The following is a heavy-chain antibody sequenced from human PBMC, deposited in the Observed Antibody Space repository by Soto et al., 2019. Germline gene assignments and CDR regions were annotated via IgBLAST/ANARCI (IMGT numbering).Heavy chain of an antibody. J-gene: IGHJ4*02. CDR1: RYSFTNYG. Sequence: EVQLVQSGAEVKKPGESLKISCKGSRYSFTNYGIGWMRQMPAKGLEWRGIIYPGDSDTRYSPAINGQVTMSAEKSVKPALLRWSSLEASDSSMYYCARQNNFCTNGACYRGVFDYGGQGALVPVSS. CDR2: IYPGDSDT. CDR3: ARQNNFCTNGACYRGVFDY. V-gene: IGHV5-51*01. D-gene: IGHD2-8*01.